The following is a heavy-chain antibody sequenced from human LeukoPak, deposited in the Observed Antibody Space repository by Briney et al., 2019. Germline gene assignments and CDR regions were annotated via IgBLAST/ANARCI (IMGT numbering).Heavy chain of an antibody. Sequence: GGSLRLSCAASGFTFSSYEMNWVRQAPGKGLEWVSYISSSGSTIYYADSVKGRFTISRDNAKNSLYLQMNSLRAEDTAVYYCANNDYNNPEGWGQGTLVTVSS. CDR2: ISSSGSTI. CDR3: ANNDYNNPEG. D-gene: IGHD4-11*01. J-gene: IGHJ4*02. V-gene: IGHV3-48*03. CDR1: GFTFSSYE.